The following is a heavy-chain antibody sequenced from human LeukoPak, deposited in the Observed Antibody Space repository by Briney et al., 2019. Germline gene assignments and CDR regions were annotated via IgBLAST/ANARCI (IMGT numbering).Heavy chain of an antibody. V-gene: IGHV4-4*07. Sequence: SEPLSLTYTVSGISINPYYWTWIRQPAGKGLEWIGRIIYTTGATNYNPSLNSRVTMSVDPSKNQISLRLSSVTAADTAVYYCMRDGPSWGLLWGLGTLVTVSS. J-gene: IGHJ4*02. D-gene: IGHD3-16*01. CDR3: MRDGPSWGLL. CDR1: GISINPYY. CDR2: IIYTTGAT.